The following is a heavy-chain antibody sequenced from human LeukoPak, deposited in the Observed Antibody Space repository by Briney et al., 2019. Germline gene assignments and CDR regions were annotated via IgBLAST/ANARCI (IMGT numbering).Heavy chain of an antibody. V-gene: IGHV3-23*01. J-gene: IGHJ6*02. CDR1: GFTFSSYA. Sequence: GGSLRLSCAASGFTFSSYAMSWVRQAPGKGLEWVSAISGSSGSTYYADSVKGRFTISRDNSKNTLYLQMNSLRAEDTAVYYCAKDVKDCRSTSCYTYYYYYGMDVWGQGTTVTVSS. CDR2: ISGSSGST. D-gene: IGHD2-2*02. CDR3: AKDVKDCRSTSCYTYYYYYGMDV.